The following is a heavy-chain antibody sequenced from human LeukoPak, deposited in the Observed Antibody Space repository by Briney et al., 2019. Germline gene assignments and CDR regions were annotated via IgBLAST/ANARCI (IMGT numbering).Heavy chain of an antibody. J-gene: IGHJ4*02. CDR2: IYSGGNI. Sequence: GGSLRLSCAASGFTVSSTYMSWVRQAPGKGLEWVSVIYSGGNIYYIDSVKGRFTISRDTSKNTLYLQMNSLRAEDTAVYYCASRHCSGGGCYFAGADPFDYWGQGALVTVSS. V-gene: IGHV3-53*01. CDR3: ASRHCSGGGCYFAGADPFDY. CDR1: GFTVSSTY. D-gene: IGHD2-15*01.